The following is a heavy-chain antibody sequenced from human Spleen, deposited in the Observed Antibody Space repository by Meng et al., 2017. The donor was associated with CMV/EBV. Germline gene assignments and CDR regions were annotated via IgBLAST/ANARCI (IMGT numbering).Heavy chain of an antibody. CDR1: DCY. CDR2: INHGGST. J-gene: IGHJ4*02. D-gene: IGHD2-2*01. Sequence: DCYWSWIGQPQGKELEWIGEINHGGSTNYNPSLKSRVTISVDTSKNQFSLKLSSVTAADTAVYYCARVPSLGYCSSTSCPRGTYFDYWGQGTLVTVSS. CDR3: ARVPSLGYCSSTSCPRGTYFDY. V-gene: IGHV4-34*01.